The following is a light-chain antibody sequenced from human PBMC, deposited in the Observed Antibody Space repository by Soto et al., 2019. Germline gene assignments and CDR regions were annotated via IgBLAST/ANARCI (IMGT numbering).Light chain of an antibody. V-gene: IGKV1-27*01. Sequence: DIQMTQSPSTLSASVGDRVTITCRVSQGISSYLNWYRQKPGKVPKLLIYSASNLQSGAPSRFSGSGSGTEFSLTISSLQPDDFATYYCQQYKSFSLTFGGGTKVDIK. CDR1: QGISSY. CDR3: QQYKSFSLT. CDR2: SAS. J-gene: IGKJ4*01.